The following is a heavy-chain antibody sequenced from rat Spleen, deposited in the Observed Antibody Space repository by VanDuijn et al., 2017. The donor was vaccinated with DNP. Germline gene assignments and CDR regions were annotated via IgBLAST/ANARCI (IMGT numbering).Heavy chain of an antibody. Sequence: EVQLVESGGGLIQPGRSLKLSCAASGFTFSDYNMAWVRQAPKRGLEWVATIIYDGGRVFYRDSVKGRFTISRDNAKRTLFLQMDSLRSDDTATYYCATLDIGSTVDYWGQGVMVTVSS. J-gene: IGHJ2*01. CDR2: IIYDGGRV. CDR3: ATLDIGSTVDY. CDR1: GFTFSDYN. D-gene: IGHD1-5*01. V-gene: IGHV5S10*01.